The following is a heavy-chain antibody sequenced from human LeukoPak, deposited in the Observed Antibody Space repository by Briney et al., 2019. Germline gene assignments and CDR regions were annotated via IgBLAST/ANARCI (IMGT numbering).Heavy chain of an antibody. D-gene: IGHD3-22*01. J-gene: IGHJ4*02. CDR1: GFTVSSNY. CDR2: IYSGDST. Sequence: PGGSLRLSCAVSGFTVSSNYMSWVRQAPGKGLEWVSVIYSGDSTYYADSVKGRFTIARDNSKNTLYLQMDSLRAEDTAVYYCARDSPYCYDSSGYYYWGQGTLVTVSS. CDR3: ARDSPYCYDSSGYYY. V-gene: IGHV3-53*01.